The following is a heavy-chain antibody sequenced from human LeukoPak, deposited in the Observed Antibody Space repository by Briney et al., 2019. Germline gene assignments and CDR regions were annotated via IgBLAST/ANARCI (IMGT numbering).Heavy chain of an antibody. CDR1: GGSISSSSYY. D-gene: IGHD2-15*01. J-gene: IGHJ6*03. Sequence: SETLSLTCTVSGGSISSSSYYWGWIRQPPGKGLEWIGSIYYSESTYYNPSLKSRVTMSGDTSKNQFSLKLSSVTAADTAAYYCARLGYCSGGSCYYYYYMDVWGKGTTVTVSS. V-gene: IGHV4-39*07. CDR2: IYYSEST. CDR3: ARLGYCSGGSCYYYYYMDV.